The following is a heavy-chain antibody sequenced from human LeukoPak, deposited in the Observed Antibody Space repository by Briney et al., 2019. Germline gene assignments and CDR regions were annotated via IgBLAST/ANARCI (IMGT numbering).Heavy chain of an antibody. V-gene: IGHV4-34*01. CDR2: INQSGST. Sequence: SETLSLTCAVYGGSFSDYYWNWIRPPPGKGLEWIGEINQSGSTNYNPSLKSRVTLSVDTSNNQFSLKLSSVTAADTAVYYCARRPGYCPNGVCYKRNWFDPWGQGTLVTVSS. CDR3: ARRPGYCPNGVCYKRNWFDP. D-gene: IGHD2-8*01. J-gene: IGHJ5*02. CDR1: GGSFSDYY.